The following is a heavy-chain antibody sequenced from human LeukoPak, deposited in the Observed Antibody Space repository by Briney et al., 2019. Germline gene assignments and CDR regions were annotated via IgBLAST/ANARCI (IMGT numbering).Heavy chain of an antibody. CDR2: VRNDGSIK. D-gene: IGHD3-16*01. CDR3: AEDRPEAYFDY. CDR1: GFTFNIYG. V-gene: IGHV3-30*02. Sequence: GGSLRLSCAGSGFTFNIYGIHWVRQAPGKGLEWVAFVRNDGSIKYYADSVKGRFTISRDNSKNTLYLQMNSLRAEDTAVYFCAEDRPEAYFDYWGQGTLVTVSS. J-gene: IGHJ4*02.